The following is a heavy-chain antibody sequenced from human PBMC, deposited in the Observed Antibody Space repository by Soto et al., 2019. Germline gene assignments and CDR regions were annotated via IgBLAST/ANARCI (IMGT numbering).Heavy chain of an antibody. V-gene: IGHV1-18*01. D-gene: IGHD2-15*01. J-gene: IGHJ5*02. Sequence: ASVKVSCKASGYTFTSYGISWVRQAPGQGLEWMGWISAYNGNTNYAQKLQGRVTMTTDTSTSTAYMELRSLRSDDTAVYYCARVRREYCSGGSCYSNWIDPWGQGARVSVSS. CDR1: GYTFTSYG. CDR2: ISAYNGNT. CDR3: ARVRREYCSGGSCYSNWIDP.